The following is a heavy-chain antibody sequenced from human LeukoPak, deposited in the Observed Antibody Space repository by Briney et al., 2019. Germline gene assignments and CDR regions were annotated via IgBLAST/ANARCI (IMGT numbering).Heavy chain of an antibody. V-gene: IGHV3-53*01. D-gene: IGHD4-17*01. CDR1: GFTVSSNY. CDR2: IYSGGST. J-gene: IGHJ6*02. Sequence: GGSLRLSCAASGFTVSSNYMSWVRQAPGKGLEWVSAIYSGGSTYYADSVKGRFTISRDNSKNTLYLQMNSLRAEDTAVYYCARDYGDHGVGYYYYYGMDVWGQGTTVTVSS. CDR3: ARDYGDHGVGYYYYYGMDV.